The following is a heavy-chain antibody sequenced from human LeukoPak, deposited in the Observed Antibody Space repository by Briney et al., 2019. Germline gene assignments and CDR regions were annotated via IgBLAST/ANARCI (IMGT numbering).Heavy chain of an antibody. CDR2: IYHSGST. J-gene: IGHJ4*02. Sequence: PSETLSLTCTVSGASITTYYWTWIRQPPGKGLEWIGYIYHSGSTNSNPSLKSRVTISLDTSRNQFSLRLSSVTAADTAVYFCAREYSTSSEGDYFDYWGQGSLVTVSS. CDR3: AREYSTSSEGDYFDY. D-gene: IGHD6-6*01. CDR1: GASITTYY. V-gene: IGHV4-59*01.